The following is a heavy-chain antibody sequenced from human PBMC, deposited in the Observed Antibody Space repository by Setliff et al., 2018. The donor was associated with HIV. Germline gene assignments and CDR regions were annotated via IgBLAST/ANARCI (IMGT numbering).Heavy chain of an antibody. D-gene: IGHD7-27*01. V-gene: IGHV4-34*01. CDR1: GRSFSGYY. Sequence: SETLSLTCAVYGRSFSGYYWNWIRQSPGKGMEWSGEINHSGGTNYNPSLKSRVTMSIDTSKNQFSLNVSSVTAADTAVYYCARGWGHDGFDFWGQGTMVTVSS. J-gene: IGHJ3*01. CDR3: ARGWGHDGFDF. CDR2: INHSGGT.